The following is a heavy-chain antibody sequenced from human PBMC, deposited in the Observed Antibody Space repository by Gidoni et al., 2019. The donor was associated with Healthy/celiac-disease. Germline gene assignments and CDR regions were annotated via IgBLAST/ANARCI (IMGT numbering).Heavy chain of an antibody. CDR1: GFPFSSYA. J-gene: IGHJ4*02. CDR2: ISGSGGST. CDR3: AKDPTSTVTTPKGVY. V-gene: IGHV3-23*01. Sequence: VHPGGSLRLSCAASGFPFSSYAMSWVRQAPGKGLEWVSAISGSGGSTYYADSVKGRFTISRDNSKNTLYLQMNSLRAEDTAVYYCAKDPTSTVTTPKGVYWGQGTLVTVSS. D-gene: IGHD4-17*01.